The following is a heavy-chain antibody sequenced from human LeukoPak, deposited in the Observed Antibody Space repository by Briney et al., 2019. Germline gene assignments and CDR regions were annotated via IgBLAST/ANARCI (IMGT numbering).Heavy chain of an antibody. CDR2: ISSSSSYI. CDR1: GFTFSSYS. CDR3: ARHWETSSWYVDY. Sequence: PGGSLRLFCAASGFTFSSYSMNWVRQAPGKGLEWVSSISSSSSYIYYADSVKGRFTISRDNAKNSLYLQMNSLRAEDTAVYYCARHWETSSWYVDYWGQGTLVTVSS. V-gene: IGHV3-21*01. J-gene: IGHJ4*02. D-gene: IGHD6-13*01.